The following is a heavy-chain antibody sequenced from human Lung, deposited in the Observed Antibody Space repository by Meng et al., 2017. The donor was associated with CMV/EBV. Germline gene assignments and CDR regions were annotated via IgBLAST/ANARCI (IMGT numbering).Heavy chain of an antibody. Sequence: LXCTVSGGSISSYYWSWIRQPPGKGLEWIGYIYYSGSTNYNPSLKRRVTISVDTSKNQFSLKLSSVTAGDTAVYYCAREREDIVATGYFDYWGQGXLVTVSS. CDR2: IYYSGST. D-gene: IGHD5-12*01. CDR3: AREREDIVATGYFDY. J-gene: IGHJ4*02. V-gene: IGHV4-59*01. CDR1: GGSISSYY.